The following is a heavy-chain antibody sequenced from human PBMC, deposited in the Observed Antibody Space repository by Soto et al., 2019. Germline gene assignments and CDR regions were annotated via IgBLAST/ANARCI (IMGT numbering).Heavy chain of an antibody. CDR2: ISAYNGNT. CDR3: ARDQGDYDFVWGSHDY. CDR1: GYTFTSYG. V-gene: IGHV1-18*01. D-gene: IGHD3-16*01. J-gene: IGHJ4*02. Sequence: GASVKVSCKASGYTFTSYGISWVRQAPGQGLEWMGWISAYNGNTNYAQKLQGRVTMTTDTSTSTAYMELRSLRSDDTAVYYCARDQGDYDFVWGSHDYWGQGTLVTVSS.